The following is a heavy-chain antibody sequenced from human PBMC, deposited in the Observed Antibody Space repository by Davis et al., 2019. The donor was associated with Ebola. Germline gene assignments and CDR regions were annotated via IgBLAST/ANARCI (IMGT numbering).Heavy chain of an antibody. CDR1: GGTFSSYA. CDR2: ISAYNGNT. D-gene: IGHD6-13*01. CDR3: ARASPLAAAGTFDP. Sequence: AASVKVSCKASGGTFSSYAISWVRQAPGQGLEWMGWISAYNGNTNYAQKLQGRVTMTTDTSTSTAYMELRSLRSDDTAVYYCARASPLAAAGTFDPWGQGTLVTVSS. V-gene: IGHV1-18*01. J-gene: IGHJ5*02.